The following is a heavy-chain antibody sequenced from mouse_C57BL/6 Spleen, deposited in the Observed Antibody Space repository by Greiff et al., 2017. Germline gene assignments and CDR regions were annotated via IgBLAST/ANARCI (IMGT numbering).Heavy chain of an antibody. CDR3: TSCLYYDWYFDV. V-gene: IGHV5-9-1*02. CDR2: ISSGGDYI. J-gene: IGHJ1*03. CDR1: GFTFSSYA. Sequence: VQLMESGEGLVKPGGSLKLSCAASGFTFSSYAMSWVRQTPEKRLEWVAYISSGGDYIYYADTVKGRFTISRDNARNTLYLQMSSLKSEDTAMYYCTSCLYYDWYFDVWGTGTTVTVSS. D-gene: IGHD1-1*01.